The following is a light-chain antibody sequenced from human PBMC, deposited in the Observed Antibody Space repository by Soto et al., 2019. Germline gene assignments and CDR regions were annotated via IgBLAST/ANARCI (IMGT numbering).Light chain of an antibody. CDR1: EDIKNY. V-gene: IGKV1-33*01. Sequence: DIPMTQSPSSLSASVGDRVTITCQASEDIKNYLNWYQQKPGKAPKLLIYDASNLETGVPSRFSGSGSGTDFSFTISSLQSEDIGTYYCQKYGSILITFGQGTRLEIK. J-gene: IGKJ5*01. CDR3: QKYGSILIT. CDR2: DAS.